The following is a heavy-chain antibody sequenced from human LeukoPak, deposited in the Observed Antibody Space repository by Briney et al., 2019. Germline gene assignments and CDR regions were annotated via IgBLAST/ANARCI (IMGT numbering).Heavy chain of an antibody. CDR1: GYTFTDYY. J-gene: IGHJ4*02. D-gene: IGHD2-2*01. Sequence: EASVRVSCKTYGYTFTDYYMHWVRQAPGQGLEWMAWINPNSGTTNYAQRFQGRVTVTRDTSISTAYMELSRLISDGTAVYYCTRGRPVSSSGSLEGHWGQGTLVTVSS. CDR2: INPNSGTT. CDR3: TRGRPVSSSGSLEGH. V-gene: IGHV1-2*02.